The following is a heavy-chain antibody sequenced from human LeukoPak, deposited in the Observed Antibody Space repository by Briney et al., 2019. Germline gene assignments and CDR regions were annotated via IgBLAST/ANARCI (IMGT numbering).Heavy chain of an antibody. CDR2: ISSSSSYT. CDR3: ARDGWNDDY. J-gene: IGHJ4*02. CDR1: GFTFSSYS. Sequence: GGSLRLSCAASGFTFSSYSMNWVRQASGRGLEWVSSISSSSSYTYYADSLKGRFTISRDNAKNSLYLQMNSLRAEDTAVYYCARDGWNDDYWGQGTLVTVSS. D-gene: IGHD1-1*01. V-gene: IGHV3-21*01.